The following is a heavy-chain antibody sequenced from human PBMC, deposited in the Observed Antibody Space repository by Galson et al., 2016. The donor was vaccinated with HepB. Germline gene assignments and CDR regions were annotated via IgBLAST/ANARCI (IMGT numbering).Heavy chain of an antibody. CDR1: RASVSNYY. J-gene: IGHJ3*01. CDR3: ARDPGGRGGFDD. D-gene: IGHD4-23*01. V-gene: IGHV4-59*02. CDR2: IYNSGNT. Sequence: SETLSLTCTVSRASVSNYYWSWIRQPPGKGLEWIGCIYNSGNTNYNPSHKSRVTILVDTSKNQFSLWLSSVTAADTAVYYCARDPGGRGGFDDWGQGTMVTVSS.